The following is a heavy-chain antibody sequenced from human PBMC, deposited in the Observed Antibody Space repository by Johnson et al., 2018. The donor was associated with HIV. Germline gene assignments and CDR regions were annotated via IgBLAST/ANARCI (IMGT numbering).Heavy chain of an antibody. CDR1: GFTFSSYG. CDR2: ISYYGSNK. J-gene: IGHJ3*02. CDR3: AKDMRPVRGWGGGSYRGVSDAFDI. V-gene: IGHV3-30*18. Sequence: QVQLVESGGDVVQPGRSLRLSCAASGFTFSSYGMHWVRQAPGKGLEWVAVISYYGSNKYYADSAKGRFTISSDNSKNTLYLQMSSLRAEDTAVYYCAKDMRPVRGWGGGSYRGVSDAFDIWGQGTMVTVSS. D-gene: IGHD1-26*01.